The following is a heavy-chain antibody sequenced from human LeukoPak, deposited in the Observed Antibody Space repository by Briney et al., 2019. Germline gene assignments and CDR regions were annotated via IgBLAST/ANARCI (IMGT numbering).Heavy chain of an antibody. D-gene: IGHD3-3*02. CDR3: ARLAFVDV. V-gene: IGHV4-34*01. Sequence: PSETLSLTCAVYGGSFSGYYWSWIRQPPGKGLEWIGEINHSGSTNYNPSLKSRVTISVDTSKNQFPLKLSSVTAADTAVYYCARLAFVDVWGQGTTVTVSS. J-gene: IGHJ6*02. CDR1: GGSFSGYY. CDR2: INHSGST.